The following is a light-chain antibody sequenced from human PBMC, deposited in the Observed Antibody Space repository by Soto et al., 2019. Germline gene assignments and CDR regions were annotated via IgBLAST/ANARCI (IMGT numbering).Light chain of an antibody. CDR3: HQYNNWPPWT. Sequence: EIVLTPSPATLSSSPVERATLSCRASQSVSSNLAWYQQKPGQAPRLLIYGASTRATGIPARFSGSGSGTEFTLTISSLQSEDYAVYYCHQYNNWPPWTFGQGTKVDIK. J-gene: IGKJ1*01. CDR2: GAS. V-gene: IGKV3-15*01. CDR1: QSVSSN.